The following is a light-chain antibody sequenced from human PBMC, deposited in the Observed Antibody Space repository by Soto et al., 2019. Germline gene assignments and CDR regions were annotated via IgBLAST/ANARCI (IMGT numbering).Light chain of an antibody. J-gene: IGLJ1*01. Sequence: QSALTQPASVSGSPGQSITISCTGTSSDIGTYNLVSWYQHYPGKAPKLMIYEGIKRPSGVSNRFSGSKSGNTAFLTISGLQAEDEADYYCSSFAGTNSFVFGTGTKVTVL. CDR1: SSDIGTYNL. CDR2: EGI. CDR3: SSFAGTNSFV. V-gene: IGLV2-23*01.